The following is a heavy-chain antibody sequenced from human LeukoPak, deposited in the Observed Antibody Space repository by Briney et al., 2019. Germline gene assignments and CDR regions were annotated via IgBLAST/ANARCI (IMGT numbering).Heavy chain of an antibody. Sequence: PSETLSLICNVSGDSVSSGYWSWIRQSPGKGLEWIGFIQDTGITDYNPSLKSRLLMSLDTSKNQFSLNLRSVTAADTAVYYCAGREHRYSRDWGQGSLVTMSS. D-gene: IGHD2-15*01. CDR3: AGREHRYSRD. V-gene: IGHV4-4*09. J-gene: IGHJ1*01. CDR2: IQDTGIT. CDR1: GDSVSSGY.